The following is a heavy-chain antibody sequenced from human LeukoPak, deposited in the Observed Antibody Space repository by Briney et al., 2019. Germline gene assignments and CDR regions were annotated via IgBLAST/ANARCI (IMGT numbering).Heavy chain of an antibody. J-gene: IGHJ4*02. V-gene: IGHV1-18*01. CDR2: ISAYNGNT. D-gene: IGHD3-22*01. CDR1: GYTFTSYG. Sequence: ASVKGSCKASGYTFTSYGISWVRQAPGQGLEWMGWISAYNGNTNYAQKLQGRVTMTTDTSTSTAYMELRSLRSDDTAVYYCARMRDTYYYDSSGYYPQEDWGQGTLVTVSS. CDR3: ARMRDTYYYDSSGYYPQED.